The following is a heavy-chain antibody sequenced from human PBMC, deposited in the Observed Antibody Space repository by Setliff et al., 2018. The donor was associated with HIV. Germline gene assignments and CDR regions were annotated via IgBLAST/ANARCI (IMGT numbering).Heavy chain of an antibody. CDR1: GGSISSGTYY. V-gene: IGHV4-61*01. Sequence: SETLSLTCTVSGGSISSGTYYWSWIRQPPGKGLEWIGFIYDSGSANYNPSLKSRFTISVDTSKNQFSLTLSSVTAADTAVYYCARVDYYCSSTSCPAGPAHMDVWGKGTTVTVSS. D-gene: IGHD2-2*01. J-gene: IGHJ6*04. CDR3: ARVDYYCSSTSCPAGPAHMDV. CDR2: IYDSGSA.